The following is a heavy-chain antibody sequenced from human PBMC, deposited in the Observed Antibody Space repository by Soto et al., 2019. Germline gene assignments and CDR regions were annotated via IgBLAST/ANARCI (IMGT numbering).Heavy chain of an antibody. D-gene: IGHD1-26*01. CDR2: ISTSGSMT. V-gene: IGHV3-11*01. CDR1: GFTFNDHY. J-gene: IGHJ4*02. CDR3: AREGWVRCRPLDY. Sequence: QVQLVESGGGLVRPGGSLRLSCAASGFTFNDHYMAWIRQAPGKGLEWVSHISTSGSMTYYADSVKGRLTISRDNAENSLLLQMNSLRVEDRGVYYCAREGWVRCRPLDYWGQGTLVTVSS.